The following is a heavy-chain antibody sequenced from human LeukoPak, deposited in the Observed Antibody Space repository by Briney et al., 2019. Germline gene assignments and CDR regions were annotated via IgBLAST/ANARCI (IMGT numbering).Heavy chain of an antibody. J-gene: IGHJ4*02. CDR3: ARVVPDGYSDY. Sequence: PSETLSLTCTVSGDSISGYYWSWIRQPPGKGLEWIGYVYYRGTTNYNPSLKSRLTISVDTSKNQFSPKLSSVTAADTAVYYCARVVPDGYSDYWGQGTLVTVSS. D-gene: IGHD5-24*01. CDR2: VYYRGTT. CDR1: GDSISGYY. V-gene: IGHV4-59*01.